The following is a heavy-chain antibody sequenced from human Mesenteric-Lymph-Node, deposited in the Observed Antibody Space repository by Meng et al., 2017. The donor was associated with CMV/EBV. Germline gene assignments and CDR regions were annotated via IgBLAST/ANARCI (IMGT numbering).Heavy chain of an antibody. J-gene: IGHJ4*02. D-gene: IGHD1-26*01. CDR1: GYNLIGYY. Sequence: ASVKVSCKASGYNLIGYYIHWVRQAPGQGLEWMGWIDPNRGDTNFAQKFQDRVTMTRDASSSTAYMELSRLRSDDTAVYYCARSFHSLVGPTHFDYWGQGTLVTVSS. V-gene: IGHV1-2*02. CDR2: IDPNRGDT. CDR3: ARSFHSLVGPTHFDY.